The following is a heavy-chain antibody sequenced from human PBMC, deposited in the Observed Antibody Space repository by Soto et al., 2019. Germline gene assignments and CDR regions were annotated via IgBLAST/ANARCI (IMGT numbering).Heavy chain of an antibody. CDR2: FDPEDGET. CDR3: ATEKIRYTLRYFDSFDY. D-gene: IGHD3-9*01. Sequence: ASVKVSCKVSGYTLTELARHWVRQAPGKGLEWMGGFDPEDGETIYAQKFQGRVTMTEDTSTDTAYMELSSLRSEDTAVYYCATEKIRYTLRYFDSFDYWGQGTLVTVSS. V-gene: IGHV1-24*01. J-gene: IGHJ4*02. CDR1: GYTLTELA.